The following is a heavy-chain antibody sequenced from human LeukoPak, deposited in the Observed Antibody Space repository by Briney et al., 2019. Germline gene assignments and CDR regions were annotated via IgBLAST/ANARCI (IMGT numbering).Heavy chain of an antibody. CDR1: GFTFSTYS. V-gene: IGHV3-21*01. J-gene: IGHJ4*02. CDR3: ARDQDWNDRGGLDY. Sequence: GGSLRLSCAASGFTFSTYSMNWVRQAPGKGLEWVSFISTSSSYIYYADSVKGRFTISRDNSKNLLYLQMNSLRAEDTAVYYCARDQDWNDRGGLDYWGQGTLVIVSS. D-gene: IGHD1-1*01. CDR2: ISTSSSYI.